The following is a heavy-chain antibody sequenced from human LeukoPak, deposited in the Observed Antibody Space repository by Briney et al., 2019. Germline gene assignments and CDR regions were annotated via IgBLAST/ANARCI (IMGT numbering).Heavy chain of an antibody. J-gene: IGHJ4*02. CDR2: INHSGST. CDR3: ARHDYDSSGYSPAY. CDR1: GGSFSGYY. D-gene: IGHD3-22*01. Sequence: PSETLSLTCAVYGGSFSGYYWSWIRQPPGKGLEWVGEINHSGSTNYNPSLKSRVTISIDTSKNQFSLRLSSVTAADMAVYYCARHDYDSSGYSPAYWGQGTLVTVSS. V-gene: IGHV4-34*01.